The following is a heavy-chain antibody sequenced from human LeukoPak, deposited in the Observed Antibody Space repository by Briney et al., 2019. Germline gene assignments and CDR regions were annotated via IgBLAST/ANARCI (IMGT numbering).Heavy chain of an antibody. Sequence: SETLSLTCAVYGGSFSGYYWSWIRQPPGKGLEWIGEINHSGSTNYNPSLKSRVTIPVDTSKNQFSLKLSSVTAADTAVYYCAINVLRFLEWPDYWGQGTLVTVSS. V-gene: IGHV4-34*01. CDR2: INHSGST. CDR1: GGSFSGYY. CDR3: AINVLRFLEWPDY. D-gene: IGHD3-3*01. J-gene: IGHJ4*02.